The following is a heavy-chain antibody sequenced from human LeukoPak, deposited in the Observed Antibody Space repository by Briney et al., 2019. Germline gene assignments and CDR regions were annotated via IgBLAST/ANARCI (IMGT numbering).Heavy chain of an antibody. CDR1: GGTFSSYA. Sequence: GASVKVSCKASGGTFSSYAISWVRQAPGRGLEWMGGIIPIFGTANYAQKFQGRVTITADESTSTAYMELSSLRSEDTAVYYCARARRYSSGKNWFDPWGQGTLVTVSS. V-gene: IGHV1-69*13. CDR3: ARARRYSSGKNWFDP. J-gene: IGHJ5*02. CDR2: IIPIFGTA. D-gene: IGHD6-19*01.